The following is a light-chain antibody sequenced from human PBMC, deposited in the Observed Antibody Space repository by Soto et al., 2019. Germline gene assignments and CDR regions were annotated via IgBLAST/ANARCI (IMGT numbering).Light chain of an antibody. V-gene: IGLV2-23*02. CDR1: SSDVGTYNL. CDR2: EVT. J-gene: IGLJ2*01. CDR3: CSYAGYTTL. Sequence: QSVLTQPASVSGSPGQSITISCTGTSSDVGTYNLVSWYQQHPGKAPKTLIYEVTKRPSGVSNRFSGSKSGNTASLTISGLQAEDEADYYCCSYAGYTTLVGGGTKLTVL.